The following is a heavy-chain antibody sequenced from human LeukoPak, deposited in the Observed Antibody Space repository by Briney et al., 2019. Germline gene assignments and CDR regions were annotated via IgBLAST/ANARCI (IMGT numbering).Heavy chain of an antibody. CDR3: AREATWGEWYFDH. CDR1: GITFSRHG. V-gene: IGHV3-30*03. Sequence: PGGSLRLSCVASGITFSRHGMDWVRQAPGKGLEWVAVIADDGGVKQYADCVKGRFTVSRDNSKSTLYLQMNGLSVEDTAIYYCAREATWGEWYFDHWGQGTPVTVSS. D-gene: IGHD3-3*01. J-gene: IGHJ4*02. CDR2: IADDGGVK.